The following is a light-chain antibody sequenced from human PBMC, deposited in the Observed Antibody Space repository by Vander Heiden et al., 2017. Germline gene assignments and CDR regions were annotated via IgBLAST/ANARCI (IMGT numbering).Light chain of an antibody. V-gene: IGLV3-25*03. CDR3: QSSDSSGSYVV. J-gene: IGLJ2*01. Sequence: SYELTQPPSVSVSPGQTAKITCSGDAVPNQYAYWYQQKPGQAPVLVIYKGSQRPSGIPERFSGSSSGTKVTLTIRGVQAEDEADYYCQSSDSSGSYVVFGGGTKLTVL. CDR1: AVPNQY. CDR2: KGS.